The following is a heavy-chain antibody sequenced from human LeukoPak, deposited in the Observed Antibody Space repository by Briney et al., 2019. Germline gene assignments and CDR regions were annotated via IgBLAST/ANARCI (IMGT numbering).Heavy chain of an antibody. V-gene: IGHV3-30*15. CDR2: ISSGGTYE. D-gene: IGHD3-10*01. J-gene: IGHJ4*02. Sequence: GKSLRLSCAASGFTFSNYAMHWVRQAPGKGLEWVSLISSGGTYEYYADSVKGRFTISRDNSKNTLYLQLSSLRAEGTAVYYCARDSTYYYDSGSSGPHYFDNWGQGTLVTVSS. CDR1: GFTFSNYA. CDR3: ARDSTYYYDSGSSGPHYFDN.